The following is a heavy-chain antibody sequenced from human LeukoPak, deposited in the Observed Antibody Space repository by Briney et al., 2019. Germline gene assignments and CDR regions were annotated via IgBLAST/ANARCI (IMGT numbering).Heavy chain of an antibody. CDR2: IYHNGST. D-gene: IGHD3-10*01. J-gene: IGHJ4*02. V-gene: IGHV4-38-2*02. CDR1: GYSISSGYY. CDR3: ARLDYYGSGNSDY. Sequence: SETLSLTCTVSGYSISSGYYWGWIRQPPGKGLEWIGSIYHNGSTYYNPSLKSRVTISVDTSKNQFSLKLSSVTAADTAVYYCARLDYYGSGNSDYWGQGTLVTVSS.